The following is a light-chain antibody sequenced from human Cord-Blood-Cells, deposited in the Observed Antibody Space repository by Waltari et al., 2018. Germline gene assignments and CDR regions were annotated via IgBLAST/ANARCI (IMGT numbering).Light chain of an antibody. J-gene: IGLJ3*02. Sequence: NFMLTQPHSVSESPGKTVTISCTGSSGSIASNYVQWYLQRPGSAPTTVIYEDNQRPSGVPDRFSGSIDSSSNSASLTISGLKTEDEADYYCQSYDSSNQVFGGGTKLTVL. V-gene: IGLV6-57*02. CDR3: QSYDSSNQV. CDR2: EDN. CDR1: SGSIASNY.